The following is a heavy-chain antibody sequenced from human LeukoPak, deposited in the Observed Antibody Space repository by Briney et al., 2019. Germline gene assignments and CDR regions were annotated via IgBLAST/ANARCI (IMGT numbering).Heavy chain of an antibody. CDR3: ARGRYNWNYGSLDY. V-gene: IGHV3-21*01. CDR1: GFTFSSYS. D-gene: IGHD1-7*01. CDR2: ISSSSSYI. J-gene: IGHJ4*02. Sequence: GGSLRLSCAASGFTFSSYSMSWVRQAPGKGLEWVSSISSSSSYIYYADSVKGRFTISRDNAKNSLYLQMNSLRAEDTAVYYCARGRYNWNYGSLDYWGQGTLVTVSS.